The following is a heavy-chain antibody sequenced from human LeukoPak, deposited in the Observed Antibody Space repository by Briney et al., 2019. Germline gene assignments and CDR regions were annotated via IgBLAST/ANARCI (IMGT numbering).Heavy chain of an antibody. J-gene: IGHJ3*02. D-gene: IGHD1-1*01. CDR1: GYTFTSYG. CDR3: ARDPFTTHAFDI. CDR2: IIPIFSTA. Sequence: SVKVSCKASGYTFTSYGISWVRQAPGQGLEWMGGIIPIFSTANYAQKFQGRVTITADKSTSTAYMELSSLRSEDTAVYYCARDPFTTHAFDIWGQGTMVTVSS. V-gene: IGHV1-69*06.